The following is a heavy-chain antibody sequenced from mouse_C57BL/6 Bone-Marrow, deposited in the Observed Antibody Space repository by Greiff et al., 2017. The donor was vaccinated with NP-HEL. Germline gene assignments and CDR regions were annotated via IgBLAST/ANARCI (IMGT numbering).Heavy chain of an antibody. CDR2: ISSGSSTI. CDR3: ARLSNFYFDY. Sequence: EVQRVESGGGLVKPGGSLILSCAASGFTFSDYGMHWVRQAPEKGLEWVAYISSGSSTIYYADTVKGRFTISRDNAKNTLFLQMTSRRSEDTAMYYCARLSNFYFDYWGQGTTLTVSS. V-gene: IGHV5-17*01. D-gene: IGHD4-1*01. CDR1: GFTFSDYG. J-gene: IGHJ2*01.